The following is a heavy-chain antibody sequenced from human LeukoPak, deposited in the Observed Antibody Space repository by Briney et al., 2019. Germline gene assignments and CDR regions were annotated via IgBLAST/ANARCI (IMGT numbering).Heavy chain of an antibody. CDR2: INPNSGGT. J-gene: IGHJ4*02. V-gene: IGHV1-2*02. CDR1: GYNFTVYY. CDR3: ARDLYGKFQLLRGSDY. Sequence: ASVKVSCKASGYNFTVYYMHWVRQAPGQGLEWMGWINPNSGGTNYAQKFQGRVTMTRDTSISTVYMELSRLRSDDTAVYYCARDLYGKFQLLRGSDYWGQGTLVTVSS. D-gene: IGHD1-26*01.